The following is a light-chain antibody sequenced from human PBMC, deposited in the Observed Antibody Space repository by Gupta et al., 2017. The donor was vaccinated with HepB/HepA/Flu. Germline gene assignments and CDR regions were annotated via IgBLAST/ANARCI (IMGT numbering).Light chain of an antibody. CDR1: QSVSTS. J-gene: IGKJ4*01. V-gene: IGKV3-15*01. CDR3: QQYYNGPPFT. CDR2: GAS. Sequence: IVMTQSPATLSVSPGERATLSCWASQSVSTSLAWYHQKPGQAPRPLIYGASTRATGVSARFSGSGSGTEFTLTISSLQSEDFGVYYCQQYYNGPPFTFGGGTKVEI.